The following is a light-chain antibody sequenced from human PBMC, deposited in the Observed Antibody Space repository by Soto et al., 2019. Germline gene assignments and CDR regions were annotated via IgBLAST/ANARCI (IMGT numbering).Light chain of an antibody. J-gene: IGKJ1*01. CDR1: QSVSSN. Sequence: EIVMKRSPATLSLSPGERATLSCRASQSVSSNLAWYQQKPGQAPRLLIYGASTWATGIPARFSGSGSGTEVTLTISSLQSEDFAVYYCQQYNNWPETFGQGTKVEIK. V-gene: IGKV3-15*01. CDR2: GAS. CDR3: QQYNNWPET.